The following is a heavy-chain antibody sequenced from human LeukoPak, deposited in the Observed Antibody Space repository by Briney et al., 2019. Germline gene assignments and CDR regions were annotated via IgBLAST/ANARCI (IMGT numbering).Heavy chain of an antibody. V-gene: IGHV1-2*02. CDR1: GGTFSSYA. CDR2: INPNSGGT. CDR3: ARAEDYYDSSGYYGY. D-gene: IGHD3-22*01. Sequence: ASVKVSCKASGGTFSSYAISWVRQAPGQGLEWMGWINPNSGGTNYAQKFQGRVTMTRDTSISTAYMELSRLRSDDTAVYYCARAEDYYDSSGYYGYWGQGTLVTVSS. J-gene: IGHJ4*02.